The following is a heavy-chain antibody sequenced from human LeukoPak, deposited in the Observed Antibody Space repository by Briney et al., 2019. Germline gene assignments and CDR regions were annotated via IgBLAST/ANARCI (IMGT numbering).Heavy chain of an antibody. CDR2: TYYRSKWYN. CDR3: ARAGYCSSTRCYAYYYYGTDV. CDR1: GDSVSRNSAA. V-gene: IGHV6-1*01. J-gene: IGHJ6*02. D-gene: IGHD2-2*01. Sequence: SQTLSLTCAISGDSVSRNSAAWNWIRQSPSRCLEWLGRTYYRSKWYNDYAVSVKSRITINPDTSKNQFSLQLNSVTPQDTAVYYCARAGYCSSTRCYAYYYYGTDVWGQGTTVTVSS.